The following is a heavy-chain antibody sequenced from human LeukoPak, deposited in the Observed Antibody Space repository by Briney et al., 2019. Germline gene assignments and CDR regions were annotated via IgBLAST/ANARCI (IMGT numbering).Heavy chain of an antibody. D-gene: IGHD4-17*01. CDR1: GGSFSGYY. CDR2: INHSGST. CDR3: ARGVGSYGDYGVRYDAFDI. V-gene: IGHV4-34*01. J-gene: IGHJ3*02. Sequence: SETLSLTCAVYGGSFSGYYWSWLRQPPGKGLEGIGEINHSGSTNYNPSLKSRVTISVDTSNNQFSLKLSSVTAADTAVYYCARGVGSYGDYGVRYDAFDIWGQGTMVTVSS.